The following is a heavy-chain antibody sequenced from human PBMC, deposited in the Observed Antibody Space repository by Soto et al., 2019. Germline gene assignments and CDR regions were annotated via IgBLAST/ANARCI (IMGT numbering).Heavy chain of an antibody. Sequence: PGGSLRLSCAASGFTFSIYTMNWVRHAPGKGLEWVSSVSSSSTYIYYADSVKGRFTISRDNAKNSLYLQMNSLRAEDTAIYYCARGSHSTTWYGGQFDYWGQGTLVTVS. V-gene: IGHV3-21*01. CDR3: ARGSHSTTWYGGQFDY. J-gene: IGHJ4*02. CDR1: GFTFSIYT. D-gene: IGHD6-13*01. CDR2: VSSSSTYI.